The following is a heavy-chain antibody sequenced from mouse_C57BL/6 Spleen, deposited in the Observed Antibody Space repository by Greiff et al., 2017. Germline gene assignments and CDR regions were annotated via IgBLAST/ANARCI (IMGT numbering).Heavy chain of an antibody. V-gene: IGHV5-17*01. CDR3: ARRGYYGSSPYWYFDV. CDR2: ISSGSSTI. J-gene: IGHJ1*03. CDR1: GFTFSDYG. D-gene: IGHD1-1*01. Sequence: EVMLVESGGGLVKPGGSLKLSCAASGFTFSDYGMHWVRQAPEKGLEWVAYISSGSSTIYYADTVKGRFTISRDNAKNTLFLQMTSLRSEDTAMYYCARRGYYGSSPYWYFDVWGTGTTVTVSS.